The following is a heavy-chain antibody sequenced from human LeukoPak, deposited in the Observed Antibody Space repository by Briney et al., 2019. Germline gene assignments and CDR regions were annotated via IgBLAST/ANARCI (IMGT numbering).Heavy chain of an antibody. D-gene: IGHD4-11*01. CDR3: ARDGRNYPLGYYYYMDV. J-gene: IGHJ6*03. CDR1: GFTVRSNY. V-gene: IGHV3-53*01. CDR2: IYGGGSV. Sequence: GGSLRLSCAASGFTVRSNYMSWVRQAPGKGLEWVSIIYGGGSVFYADSVKGRFTISRDNSKNTLYLQMNSLRGEDTAVYYCARDGRNYPLGYYYYMDVWGKGTRSPSP.